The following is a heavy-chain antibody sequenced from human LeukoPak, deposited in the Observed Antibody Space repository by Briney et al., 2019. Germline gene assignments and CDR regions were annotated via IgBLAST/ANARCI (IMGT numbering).Heavy chain of an antibody. CDR3: ARDPRYSSSWYQEN. CDR1: GFTFSSYA. V-gene: IGHV3-30-3*01. D-gene: IGHD6-13*01. Sequence: GGSLRLSCAASGFTFSSYAMHWVRQAPGKGLEWVAVISYDGSNKYYADSVKGRFTISRDNSKNTLYLQMNSLRAEGTAVYYCARDPRYSSSWYQENWGQGTLVTVSS. CDR2: ISYDGSNK. J-gene: IGHJ4*02.